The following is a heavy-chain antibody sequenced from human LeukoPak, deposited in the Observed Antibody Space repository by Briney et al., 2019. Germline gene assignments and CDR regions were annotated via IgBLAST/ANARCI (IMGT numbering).Heavy chain of an antibody. CDR1: GGYISSYY. Sequence: SETLSLTCTVSGGYISSYYWSWIRQPPGKGLEWIGYIYYSGSSNYNPSLKSRVTISVDTSKDQISLKLSSVTAADTAVYYCARANRYDLYFDYWGQGTLVTVSS. D-gene: IGHD5-12*01. V-gene: IGHV4-59*01. CDR3: ARANRYDLYFDY. CDR2: IYYSGSS. J-gene: IGHJ4*02.